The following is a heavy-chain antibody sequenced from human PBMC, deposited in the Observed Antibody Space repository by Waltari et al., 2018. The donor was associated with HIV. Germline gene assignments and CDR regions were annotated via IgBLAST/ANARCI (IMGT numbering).Heavy chain of an antibody. CDR3: ARDEGLTLGAAGDAFDI. D-gene: IGHD1-26*01. V-gene: IGHV1-69*01. J-gene: IGHJ3*02. CDR1: GGTLSNNV. Sequence: QVLLVQSGAEVKKPGSSVKVSCKTSGGTLSNNVITWVRQAPGQGLEWMGGIIPVFGTADYAQKFRDRVTTTADESTTTVYMEVSSLRPDDTAVYYCARDEGLTLGAAGDAFDIWGQGTVVTVSS. CDR2: IIPVFGTA.